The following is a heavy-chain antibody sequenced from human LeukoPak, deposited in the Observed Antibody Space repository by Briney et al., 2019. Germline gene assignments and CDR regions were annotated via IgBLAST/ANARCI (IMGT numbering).Heavy chain of an antibody. D-gene: IGHD6-19*01. CDR2: FYSSGTT. Sequence: SETLSLTCIVSGGSISSSSYYWGWIRQPPGKGLEWIGTFYSSGTTYYNPSLKSRVAISVDASKDQFSLKLSSVTAADTAVYYCAGGWRTPWYFGLWGRGTLVTVSS. J-gene: IGHJ2*01. CDR1: GGSISSSSYY. V-gene: IGHV4-39*01. CDR3: AGGWRTPWYFGL.